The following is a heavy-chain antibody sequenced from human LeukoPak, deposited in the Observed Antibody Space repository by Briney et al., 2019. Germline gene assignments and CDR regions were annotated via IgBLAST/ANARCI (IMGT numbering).Heavy chain of an antibody. Sequence: GESLKISCKGSGYSFTSYWIGWVRQMPGKGLEWMGIIYPGDSDTRYSPSFQGQVTISADESISTAYLQWSSLKASDTAMYYCAKGGYGYQLLYPLDIWGQGTMVTVSS. CDR2: IYPGDSDT. J-gene: IGHJ3*02. CDR3: AKGGYGYQLLYPLDI. D-gene: IGHD2-2*02. V-gene: IGHV5-51*01. CDR1: GYSFTSYW.